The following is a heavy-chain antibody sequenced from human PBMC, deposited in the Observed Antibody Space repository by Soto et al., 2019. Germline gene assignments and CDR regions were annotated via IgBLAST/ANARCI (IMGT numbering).Heavy chain of an antibody. CDR3: ARDSPPTVTTHYYYYGMDV. V-gene: IGHV4-31*03. CDR1: GGSISSGGYY. CDR2: IYYSGST. J-gene: IGHJ6*02. D-gene: IGHD4-17*01. Sequence: QVQLQESGPGLVKPSQTLSLTCTVSGGSISSGGYYWSWIRQHPGKGLEWIGYIYYSGSTYYNPSLKGRVTISVDTSKNQFSLKLSSVTAADTAVYYCARDSPPTVTTHYYYYGMDVWGQGTTVTVSS.